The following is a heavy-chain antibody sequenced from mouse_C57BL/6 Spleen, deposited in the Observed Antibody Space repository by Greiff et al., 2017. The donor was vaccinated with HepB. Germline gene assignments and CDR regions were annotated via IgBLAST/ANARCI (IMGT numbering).Heavy chain of an antibody. CDR1: GYTFTSYW. J-gene: IGHJ2*01. CDR2: IYPGSGST. Sequence: VQLQQPGAELVKPGASVKMSCKASGYTFTSYWITWVKQRPGQGLEWIGEIYPGSGSTNYNEKFKSKATLTVDTSSSTAYMQLSSLTSADSAVYYCAYYGSYFDYWGQGTTLTVSS. D-gene: IGHD2-2*01. V-gene: IGHV1-55*01. CDR3: AYYGSYFDY.